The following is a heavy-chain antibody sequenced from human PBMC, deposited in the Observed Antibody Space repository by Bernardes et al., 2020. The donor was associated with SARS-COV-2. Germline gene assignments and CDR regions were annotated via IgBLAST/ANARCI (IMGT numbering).Heavy chain of an antibody. CDR2: ISGSGGST. V-gene: IGHV3-23*01. J-gene: IGHJ4*02. Sequence: GGSLRLSCAASGFTFSSYAMSWVRQAPGKGLEWVSAISGSGGSTYYADSVKGRFTISRDNSKNTLYLQMNSLRAEDTAVYYCAKGTIFGVVITCFDYWGQGTLVTVSS. CDR3: AKGTIFGVVITCFDY. CDR1: GFTFSSYA. D-gene: IGHD3-3*01.